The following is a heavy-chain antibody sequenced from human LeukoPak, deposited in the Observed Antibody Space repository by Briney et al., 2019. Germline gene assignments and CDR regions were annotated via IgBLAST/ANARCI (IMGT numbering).Heavy chain of an antibody. J-gene: IGHJ5*02. D-gene: IGHD6-13*01. CDR1: GGSISSSSYY. V-gene: IGHV4-39*01. CDR3: ARHWGSSSWYASWFDP. CDR2: IYYSGST. Sequence: SETLSLTCTVSGGSISSSSYYWGWIRQPPGKGLEWIGSIYYSGSTYYNPSLESRVTISVDTSKNQFSLKLSSVTAADTAVYYCARHWGSSSWYASWFDPWGQGTLVTVSS.